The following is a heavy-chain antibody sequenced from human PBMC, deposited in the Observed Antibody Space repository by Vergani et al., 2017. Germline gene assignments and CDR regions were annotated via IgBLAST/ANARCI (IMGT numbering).Heavy chain of an antibody. Sequence: EVQLVESGGGLVKPGGSLRLSCAASGFTFSSYSINWVRQAPGKGLEWVSSISSSSSYIYYADSVKGRFTISRDNAKNSLYLQMNSLRAEDTAVYYCARDRKIAAAGTGWFDPWGQGTLVTVSS. D-gene: IGHD6-13*01. V-gene: IGHV3-21*01. CDR3: ARDRKIAAAGTGWFDP. CDR2: ISSSSSYI. J-gene: IGHJ5*02. CDR1: GFTFSSYS.